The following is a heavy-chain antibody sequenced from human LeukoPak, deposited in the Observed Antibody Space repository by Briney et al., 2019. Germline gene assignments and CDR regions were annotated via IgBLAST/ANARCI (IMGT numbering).Heavy chain of an antibody. D-gene: IGHD6-13*01. J-gene: IGHJ5*02. CDR1: GGSISTSSYF. CDR3: ARHVSVRAAGTWFDP. Sequence: KASETLSLTCTVSGGSISTSSYFWGWIRQPPGKGLEWIGSIYYSGITFYNPSLKSRLTISVDTSKNQFSLKLTSVTAADTAVYYCARHVSVRAAGTWFDPWGQGTLVTVSS. CDR2: IYYSGIT. V-gene: IGHV4-39*01.